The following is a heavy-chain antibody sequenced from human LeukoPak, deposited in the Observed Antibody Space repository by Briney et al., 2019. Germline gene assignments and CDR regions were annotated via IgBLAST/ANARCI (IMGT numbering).Heavy chain of an antibody. J-gene: IGHJ4*02. CDR1: GFTFSSYA. V-gene: IGHV3-23*01. CDR2: ISGGGGT. CDR3: AKDPGYSRSLDY. Sequence: PGRSLRLSCAGSGFTFSSYALSWVRQAPGKRLEWVSAISGGGGTYYADSVRGRFTISRDNSKNTLYLQVSSLRAEDTAVYYCAKDPGYSRSLDYWGQGTLVAVSS. D-gene: IGHD6-13*01.